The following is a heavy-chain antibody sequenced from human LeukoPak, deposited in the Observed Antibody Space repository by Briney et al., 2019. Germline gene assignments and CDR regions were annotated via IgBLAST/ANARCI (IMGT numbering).Heavy chain of an antibody. D-gene: IGHD2-8*01. CDR1: GGSFSGYY. CDR3: VKDGHPGPYYYYGMDV. Sequence: PSETLSLTCAVYGGSFSGYYWSWIRQPPGKGLEWIGEINHSGSTNYNPSLKSRVTISVDTSKNQFSLKLSSVTAADTAVYYCVKDGHPGPYYYYGMDVWGQGTTVTVSS. CDR2: INHSGST. V-gene: IGHV4-34*01. J-gene: IGHJ6*02.